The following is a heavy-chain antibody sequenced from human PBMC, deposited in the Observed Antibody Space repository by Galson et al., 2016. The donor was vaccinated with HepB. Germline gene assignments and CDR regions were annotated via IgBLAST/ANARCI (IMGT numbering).Heavy chain of an antibody. CDR2: ISSSSAHK. J-gene: IGHJ2*01. CDR3: ARDGVLRFLGNTWYFDL. D-gene: IGHD3-3*01. CDR1: GFTFSTYS. Sequence: SLRLSCAASGFTFSTYSMNWVRQTPGKGLEWVSSISSSSAHKYYADSVEGRFTISRDNAKKSLYLEMNSLKDEDTGLYYCARDGVLRFLGNTWYFDLWGRGTMVGVSA. V-gene: IGHV3-21*01.